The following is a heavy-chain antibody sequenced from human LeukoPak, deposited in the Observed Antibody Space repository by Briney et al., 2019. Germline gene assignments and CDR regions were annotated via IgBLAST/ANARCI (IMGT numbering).Heavy chain of an antibody. Sequence: SETLSLTRTVSGGSISSYYWSWIRQPAGKAPEWIGRIHSSGIINYNPPLKSRVTISLDYSNNQVSLKLNYVTAADTAVYYCVRDEAYSGYPDYWGQGTLATVSS. V-gene: IGHV4-4*07. CDR2: IHSSGII. D-gene: IGHD3-22*01. CDR3: VRDEAYSGYPDY. CDR1: GGSISSYY. J-gene: IGHJ4*02.